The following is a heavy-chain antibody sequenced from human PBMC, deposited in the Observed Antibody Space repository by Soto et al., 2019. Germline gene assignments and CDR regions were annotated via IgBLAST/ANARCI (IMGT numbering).Heavy chain of an antibody. CDR1: GGTLSSYA. Sequence: QVQLVQSGAEVKKPGSSVKVSCKASGGTLSSYAISWVRQAPGQGLEWMGGIIPIFGTANYAQKFQGRVTITADESTSTAYMELSSLRSEDTAVYYCARDSRPISYYYYGMDVWGLGTTVTVSS. CDR2: IIPIFGTA. D-gene: IGHD6-6*01. J-gene: IGHJ6*02. CDR3: ARDSRPISYYYYGMDV. V-gene: IGHV1-69*01.